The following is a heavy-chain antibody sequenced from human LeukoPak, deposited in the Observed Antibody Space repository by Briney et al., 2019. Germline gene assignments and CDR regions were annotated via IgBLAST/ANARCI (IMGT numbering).Heavy chain of an antibody. Sequence: GGSLRLSCAASGFTFSSYAMHWVRQAPGKGLEWVAVISYDGSNKYYADSVKGRFTTSRDNSKNTLYLQMNSLRAEDTAVYYCARAGDPSGSLDYWGQGTLVTVSS. V-gene: IGHV3-30-3*01. CDR2: ISYDGSNK. CDR1: GFTFSSYA. CDR3: ARAGDPSGSLDY. J-gene: IGHJ4*02. D-gene: IGHD1-26*01.